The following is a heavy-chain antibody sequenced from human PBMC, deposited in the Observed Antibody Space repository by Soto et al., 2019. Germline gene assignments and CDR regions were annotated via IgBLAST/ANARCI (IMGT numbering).Heavy chain of an antibody. CDR1: GFTFSDHA. CDR3: VKEGKMGVEGFDF. D-gene: IGHD1-26*01. J-gene: IGHJ4*02. V-gene: IGHV3-23*01. Sequence: GGSLRLSCATSGFTFSDHAMHWVRQAPGEGLEWVSGIRGDFVTTPYADSVKGRFTISRGNSQNTLYLHMNSLRAEDTARYYCVKEGKMGVEGFDFWGQGTPVTVSS. CDR2: IRGDFVTT.